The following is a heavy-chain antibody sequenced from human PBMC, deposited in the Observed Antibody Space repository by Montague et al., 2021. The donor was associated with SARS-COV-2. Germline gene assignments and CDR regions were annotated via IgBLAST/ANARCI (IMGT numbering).Heavy chain of an antibody. J-gene: IGHJ6*03. D-gene: IGHD2-2*01. CDR3: ARARQDVVVPALGIGAYYYYMDV. Sequence: SETLSLTCAVYGGSFSGYYWSWIRQPPGKGLEWIGEINHSGSTNXNPSLKSRVTISVDTSKNQFSLKLSSVTAADTAVYYCARARQDVVVPALGIGAYYYYMDVWGKGTTVTVSS. CDR2: INHSGST. V-gene: IGHV4-34*01. CDR1: GGSFSGYY.